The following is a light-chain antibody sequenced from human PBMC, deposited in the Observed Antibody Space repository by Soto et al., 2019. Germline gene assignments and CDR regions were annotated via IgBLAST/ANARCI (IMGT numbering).Light chain of an antibody. CDR2: DAS. J-gene: IGKJ1*01. CDR3: QQYGSSPST. CDR1: QSVSSNY. Sequence: EIVLTQSPGTLSLSPGERATLSCRSSQSVSSNYLAWYQQKPGQAPRLLIYDASSRATGIPDRFSGSGSGTAFTHTISRLEPEDFAVYYCQQYGSSPSTFGQGTMVEIK. V-gene: IGKV3-20*01.